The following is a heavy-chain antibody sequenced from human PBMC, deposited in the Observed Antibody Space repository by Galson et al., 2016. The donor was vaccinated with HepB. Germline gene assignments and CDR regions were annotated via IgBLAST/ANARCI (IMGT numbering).Heavy chain of an antibody. CDR2: MYYRGSA. V-gene: IGHV4-39*01. Sequence: SETLSLTCTVSGGTFSSSSYYWGWIRQPPGKGLEWIGYMYYRGSAYYNSSLKSRVTISRDTSKNQFSLNLRSVTATDTAVYYCARSSYGPFNWFDPWGQGILVTVSS. D-gene: IGHD3-16*01. CDR1: GGTFSSSSYY. J-gene: IGHJ5*02. CDR3: ARSSYGPFNWFDP.